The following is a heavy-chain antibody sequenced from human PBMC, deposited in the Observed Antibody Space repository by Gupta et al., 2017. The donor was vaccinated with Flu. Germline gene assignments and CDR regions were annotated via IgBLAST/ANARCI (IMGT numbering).Heavy chain of an antibody. CDR2: ISSSSATT. V-gene: IGHV3-48*01. CDR3: ARDFNWNSLDP. CDR1: RFTFSSQG. J-gene: IGHJ5*02. D-gene: IGHD1-1*01. Sequence: KLVESGGALVQAGGSLRLSCADSRFTFSSQGMNWVRQVPGKGLEWISYISSSSATTDYADSVKGRFTISRDYDKDALYLQMDSLRVEDTAVYYCARDFNWNSLDPWGQGTLVTVSS.